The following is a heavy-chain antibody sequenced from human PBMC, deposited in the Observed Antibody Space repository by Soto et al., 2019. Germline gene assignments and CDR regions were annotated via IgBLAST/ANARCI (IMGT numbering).Heavy chain of an antibody. CDR3: ARPDEGSYSSNHHYYYALDV. CDR1: GGIFRRYA. J-gene: IGHJ6*02. CDR2: IVPIFGTT. V-gene: IGHV1-69*01. D-gene: IGHD3-16*01. Sequence: QVQLLQSGAEVKKPGSSVKVSCTVSGGIFRRYAISWVRQAPGQGLEWLGGIVPIFGTTNYAQKFQGRVTITADESTSTAYMDLSSLRSDDTAVYYCARPDEGSYSSNHHYYYALDVWGQGTTLTVSS.